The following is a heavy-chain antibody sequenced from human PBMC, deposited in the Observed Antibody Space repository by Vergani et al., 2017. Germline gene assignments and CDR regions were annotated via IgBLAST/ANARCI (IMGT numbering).Heavy chain of an antibody. Sequence: EVQLVESGGGLVQPGGSLRLSCAASGFTFSSYWMHWVRQAPRKGLVWVSRINSDGSSTSYADSVKGRFTISRDNAKNTLYLQMNSLRAEDTAVYYCARDGDWNYFGYYYYGMDVWGQGTTVTVSS. CDR3: ARDGDWNYFGYYYYGMDV. J-gene: IGHJ6*02. V-gene: IGHV3-74*01. CDR1: GFTFSSYW. CDR2: INSDGSST. D-gene: IGHD1-7*01.